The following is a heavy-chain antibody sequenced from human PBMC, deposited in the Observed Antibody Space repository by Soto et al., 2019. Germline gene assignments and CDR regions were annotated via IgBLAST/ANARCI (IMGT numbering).Heavy chain of an antibody. D-gene: IGHD2-15*01. J-gene: IGHJ6*02. Sequence: QVQLVESGGGVVQPGRSLRLSCAASGFTFSSYARHWVRQAPGKGLEWVAVISYDGSNKYYADSVKGRFTISRDNSKNTLYLQMNSLRAEDTAVYYCARVLGSLGGDVWGQGTTVTVSS. CDR2: ISYDGSNK. CDR3: ARVLGSLGGDV. V-gene: IGHV3-30-3*01. CDR1: GFTFSSYA.